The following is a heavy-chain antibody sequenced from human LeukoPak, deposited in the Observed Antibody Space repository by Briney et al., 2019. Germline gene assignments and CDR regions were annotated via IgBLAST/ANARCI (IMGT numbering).Heavy chain of an antibody. CDR2: INHSGST. V-gene: IGHV4-34*01. D-gene: IGHD2-2*02. Sequence: SETLSLTCAVYGGSFSGYYWSWIRQPPGKGLEWIGEINHSGSTNYNPSLKSRVTISVDTSKNQFSLKLSSVTAADTAVYYCARMIYCSSTSCYRSSAFDIWGQGTMVTVSS. CDR3: ARMIYCSSTSCYRSSAFDI. J-gene: IGHJ3*02. CDR1: GGSFSGYY.